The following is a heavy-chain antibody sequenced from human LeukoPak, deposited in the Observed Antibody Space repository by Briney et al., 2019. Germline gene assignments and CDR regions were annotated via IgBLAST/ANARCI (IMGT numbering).Heavy chain of an antibody. Sequence: ASVKVSCKASGCTFTSYDINWVRQATGQGLEWMGWMNPNSGNTGYAQKFQGRVTITRNTSISTAYMELSSLRSEDTAVYYCARADTAMATTYYYYYMDVWGKGTTVTVSS. CDR3: ARADTAMATTYYYYYMDV. J-gene: IGHJ6*03. V-gene: IGHV1-8*03. CDR2: MNPNSGNT. CDR1: GCTFTSYD. D-gene: IGHD5-18*01.